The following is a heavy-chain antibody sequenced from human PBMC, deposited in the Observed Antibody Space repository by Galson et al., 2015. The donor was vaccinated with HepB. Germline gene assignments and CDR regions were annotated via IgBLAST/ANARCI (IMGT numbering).Heavy chain of an antibody. CDR1: GFTFSSYG. J-gene: IGHJ4*02. D-gene: IGHD2-15*01. Sequence: SLRLSCAASGFTFSSYGMHWVRQAPGKGLEWVAVISYDGSNKYYADSVKGRFTISRDNSKNTLYLQMNSLRAEDTAVYYCAKADCSGGSCYPEYYFDYWGQGTLVTVSS. CDR3: AKADCSGGSCYPEYYFDY. CDR2: ISYDGSNK. V-gene: IGHV3-30*18.